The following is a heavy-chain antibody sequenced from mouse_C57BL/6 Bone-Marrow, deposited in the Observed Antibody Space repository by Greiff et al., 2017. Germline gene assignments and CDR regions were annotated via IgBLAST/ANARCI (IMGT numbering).Heavy chain of an antibody. CDR2: INPGSGGT. D-gene: IGHD2-4*01. CDR1: GYAFTNYL. Sequence: VQLQQSGAELVRPGTSVKVSCKASGYAFTNYLIEWVKQRPGQGLEWIGVINPGSGGTNYNEKFKGKATLTADKSSSTAYMQLSSLTSEDSAVYFCAREVYYDYDDDAMDYWGQGTSVTVSS. J-gene: IGHJ4*01. V-gene: IGHV1-54*01. CDR3: AREVYYDYDDDAMDY.